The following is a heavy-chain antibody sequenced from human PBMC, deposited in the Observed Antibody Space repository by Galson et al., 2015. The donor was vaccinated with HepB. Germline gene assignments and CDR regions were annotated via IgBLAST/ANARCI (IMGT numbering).Heavy chain of an antibody. V-gene: IGHV3-15*01. Sequence: SLRLSCAASGFTFSNAWMSWVRQAPGEGLEWVGRIKSKTDGGTTDYAAPVKGRFTISRDDSKNTLYLQMNSLKTEDTAVYYCTTEVPMIGVVSPLGPGTLVPVSS. D-gene: IGHD3-22*01. J-gene: IGHJ5*02. CDR2: IKSKTDGGTT. CDR3: TTEVPMIGVVSP. CDR1: GFTFSNAW.